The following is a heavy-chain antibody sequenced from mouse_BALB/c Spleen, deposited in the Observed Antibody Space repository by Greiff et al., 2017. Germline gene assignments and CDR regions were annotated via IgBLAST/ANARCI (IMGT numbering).Heavy chain of an antibody. CDR1: GFSLTSYG. D-gene: IGHD1-1*01. CDR3: ARHALISYAMDY. V-gene: IGHV2-6-2*01. CDR2: IWSDGST. Sequence: VKVVESGPDLVAPSQSLSITCTVSGFSLTSYGVHWVRQPPGKGLEWLVVIWSDGSTTYNSALKSRLSISKDNSKSQVFLKMNSLQTDDTAMYYCARHALISYAMDYWGQGTSVTVSS. J-gene: IGHJ4*01.